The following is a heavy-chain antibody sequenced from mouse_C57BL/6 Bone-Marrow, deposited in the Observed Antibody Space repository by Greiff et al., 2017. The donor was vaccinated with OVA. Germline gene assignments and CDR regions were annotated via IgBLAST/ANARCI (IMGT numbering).Heavy chain of an antibody. Sequence: EVKLEESGEGLVKPGGSLKLSCAASGFTFSSYAMSWVRQTPEKRLEWVAYISSGGDYIYYADTVKGRFTISRDNARNTLYLQMSSLKSEDTAMYYCTRGGWLPPFAYWGQGTLVTVSA. J-gene: IGHJ3*01. CDR1: GFTFSSYA. CDR3: TRGGWLPPFAY. CDR2: ISSGGDYI. D-gene: IGHD2-3*01. V-gene: IGHV5-9-1*02.